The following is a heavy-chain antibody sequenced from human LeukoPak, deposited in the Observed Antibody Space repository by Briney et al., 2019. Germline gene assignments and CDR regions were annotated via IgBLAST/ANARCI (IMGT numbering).Heavy chain of an antibody. CDR1: GFTFSSYA. J-gene: IGHJ4*02. Sequence: GGSLRLSCAASGFTFSSYAMSWIRQAPGKGLEWVSAISGSGGSTYYADSVKGRFTISRDNSKNTLYLQMNSLRAEDTAVYYCAKEHYYDSSGYPEYFDYWGQGTLVTVSS. D-gene: IGHD3-22*01. CDR3: AKEHYYDSSGYPEYFDY. CDR2: ISGSGGST. V-gene: IGHV3-23*01.